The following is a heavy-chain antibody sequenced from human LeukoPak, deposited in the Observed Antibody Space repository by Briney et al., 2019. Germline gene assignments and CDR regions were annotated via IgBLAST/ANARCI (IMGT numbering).Heavy chain of an antibody. CDR2: ISYDGSNK. CDR1: GFTFSSYG. CDR3: AKDLAGTLDY. Sequence: GGSLRLSCAASGFTFSSYGMHWVRQAPGKGLEWVAVISYDGSNKYYADSVKGRFTISRDNSKNTLYLQMNGLRAEDTAVYYCAKDLAGTLDYWGQGTLVTVSS. V-gene: IGHV3-30*18. D-gene: IGHD6-13*01. J-gene: IGHJ4*02.